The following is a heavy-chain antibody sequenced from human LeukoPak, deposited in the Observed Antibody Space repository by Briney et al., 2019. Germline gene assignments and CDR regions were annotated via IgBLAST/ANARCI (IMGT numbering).Heavy chain of an antibody. Sequence: ASVKVSCKVSGYTFTQLSMHWVRQAPGQGLGWMGRIIPILGIANYAQKFQGRVTITADKSTSTAYMELSSLRSEDTAVYYCARAAVIVGATNFDYWGQGTLVTVSS. J-gene: IGHJ4*02. CDR3: ARAAVIVGATNFDY. CDR1: GYTFTQLS. D-gene: IGHD1-26*01. CDR2: IIPILGIA. V-gene: IGHV1-69*04.